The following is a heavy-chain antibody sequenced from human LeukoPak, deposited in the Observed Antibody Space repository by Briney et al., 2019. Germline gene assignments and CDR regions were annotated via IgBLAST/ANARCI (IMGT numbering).Heavy chain of an antibody. V-gene: IGHV4-59*01. CDR2: IFHSGGT. CDR1: GASISSYY. CDR3: ARASTDSSSWYHYFDY. J-gene: IGHJ4*02. Sequence: PSETLSLTCTVSGASISSYYWNWIRQPPGKGLEWIGYIFHSGGTNYNPPLKSRATVSVDTSKSQFSLKLTSVTAADTAVYYCARASTDSSSWYHYFDYWGQGALVTVSS. D-gene: IGHD6-13*01.